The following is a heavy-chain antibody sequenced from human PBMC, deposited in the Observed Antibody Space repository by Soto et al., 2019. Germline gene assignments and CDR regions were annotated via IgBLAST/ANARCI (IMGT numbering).Heavy chain of an antibody. D-gene: IGHD2-21*02. J-gene: IGHJ6*02. V-gene: IGHV1-69*13. CDR2: IIPIFGTA. Sequence: SVKVSCKASGGTFSSYAISWVRQAPGQGLEWMGGIIPIFGTANYAQKFQGRVTITADESTCTAYMELSSLRSEDTAVYYCAREGLCGGDCLRDDYGMDVWGQGTTVTVSS. CDR3: AREGLCGGDCLRDDYGMDV. CDR1: GGTFSSYA.